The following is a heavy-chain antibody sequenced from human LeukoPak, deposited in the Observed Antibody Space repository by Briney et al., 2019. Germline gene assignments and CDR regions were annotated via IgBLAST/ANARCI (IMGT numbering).Heavy chain of an antibody. CDR3: AKAARDYDFWSGYSLFDY. CDR1: GFTFSSYA. Sequence: GGSLRLSCAASGFTFSSYAMSWVRQAPGKGLEWVSAISGSGGSTYYADSVKGRFTVSRDNSKNTLYLQMNSLRAEDTAVYYCAKAARDYDFWSGYSLFDYWGQGTLVTVSS. CDR2: ISGSGGST. D-gene: IGHD3-3*01. V-gene: IGHV3-23*01. J-gene: IGHJ4*02.